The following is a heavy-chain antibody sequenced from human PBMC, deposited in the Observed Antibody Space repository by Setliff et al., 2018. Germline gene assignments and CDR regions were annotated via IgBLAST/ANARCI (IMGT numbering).Heavy chain of an antibody. V-gene: IGHV4-30-4*08. CDR3: AREVRTSTSSDAFDV. CDR1: GDSISSGDYF. Sequence: LSLTCTVSGDSISSGDYFWSWIRQPPGKGLEWIAYIYHSGSAYYNPSLKSRVTMSVDTSKNQFSLHLTAVTAADTAVYYCAREVRTSTSSDAFDVWGQGMMVTVSS. J-gene: IGHJ3*01. CDR2: IYHSGSA. D-gene: IGHD1-26*01.